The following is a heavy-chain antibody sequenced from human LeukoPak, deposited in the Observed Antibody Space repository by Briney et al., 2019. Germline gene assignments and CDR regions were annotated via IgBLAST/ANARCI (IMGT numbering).Heavy chain of an antibody. Sequence: PGGSLRLSCAASGFTVSSKYMSWVRQAPGKGLEWVSVIYSGGSTHYADSVKGRFTISRDNSKNTLYLQMNSLRVEDTAVYYCARGGGSGRWGSAFDMWGQGIMVTVSP. V-gene: IGHV3-66*01. CDR2: IYSGGST. CDR1: GFTVSSKY. J-gene: IGHJ3*02. D-gene: IGHD3-16*01. CDR3: ARGGGSGRWGSAFDM.